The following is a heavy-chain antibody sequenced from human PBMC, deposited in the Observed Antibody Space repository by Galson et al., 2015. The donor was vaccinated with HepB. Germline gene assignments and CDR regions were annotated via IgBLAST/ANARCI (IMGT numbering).Heavy chain of an antibody. CDR3: ARDLEREDTAMVLYYYYGMDV. J-gene: IGHJ6*02. Sequence: SVKVSCKASGGTFSSYAISWVRQAPGQGLEWMGRIIPILGIANYAQKFQGRVTITRDTSASTAYMELSSLRSEDTAVYCCARDLEREDTAMVLYYYYGMDVWGQGTTVTVSS. CDR1: GGTFSSYA. D-gene: IGHD5-18*01. CDR2: IIPILGIA. V-gene: IGHV1-69*04.